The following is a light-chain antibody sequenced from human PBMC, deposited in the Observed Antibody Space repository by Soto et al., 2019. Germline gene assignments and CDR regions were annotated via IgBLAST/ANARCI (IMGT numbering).Light chain of an antibody. CDR1: QSVSSN. J-gene: IGKJ1*01. CDR2: GAS. Sequence: EIVMTQSPATLSVSPGERATLSCRASQSVSSNLAWYQQKPGQAPRLLIYGASSRATGIPDRFSGSGSGTDFTLTISRLEPEDFAVYYCQQYGSSPTFGQGTKVEI. V-gene: IGKV3-20*01. CDR3: QQYGSSPT.